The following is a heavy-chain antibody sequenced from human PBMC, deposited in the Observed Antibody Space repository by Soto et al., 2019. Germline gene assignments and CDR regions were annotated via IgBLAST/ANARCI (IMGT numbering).Heavy chain of an antibody. V-gene: IGHV4-30-2*01. CDR2: MFDTGKT. Sequence: QVQLQESGSGLVKPSQTLSLTCAVSGGSISTGGCSWSWVRLPPGRALEWIGYMFDTGKTYDSASVTRRVTMSLHRPHNPFSLRLEFVSSADTAIYFCACLDGYQPYFDRWGRVTLVTVS. D-gene: IGHD2-2*01. CDR3: ACLDGYQPYFDR. CDR1: GGSISTGGCS. J-gene: IGHJ2*01.